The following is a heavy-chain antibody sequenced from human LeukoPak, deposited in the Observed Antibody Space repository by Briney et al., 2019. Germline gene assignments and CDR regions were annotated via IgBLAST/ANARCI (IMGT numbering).Heavy chain of an antibody. J-gene: IGHJ3*02. Sequence: GGSLRLSCAASGFTFSDYYMSWIRQAPGKGLEWVSYISSSGSTIYYADSVKGRFTISRDNAKNSLYLQMNSLRAEDTAVYYGARYGYSYAITGDAFDIWGQGTMVTVSS. CDR2: ISSSGSTI. CDR3: ARYGYSYAITGDAFDI. CDR1: GFTFSDYY. V-gene: IGHV3-11*01. D-gene: IGHD5-18*01.